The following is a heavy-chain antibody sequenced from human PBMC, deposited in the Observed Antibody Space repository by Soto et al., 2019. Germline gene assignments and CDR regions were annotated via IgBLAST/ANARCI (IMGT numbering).Heavy chain of an antibody. Sequence: EVQLLEAGGGLVQPGGSLRHSCAASGFTFSTYARTWVSQAPGKGLEWVSGISGSGDSTYYADSVKGRFTVSRDNSKNTLYLQMNSLRAEDTAVFYCAKERSSGWSFDYWGQGTLVTVSS. J-gene: IGHJ4*02. CDR2: ISGSGDST. CDR1: GFTFSTYA. D-gene: IGHD6-19*01. V-gene: IGHV3-23*01. CDR3: AKERSSGWSFDY.